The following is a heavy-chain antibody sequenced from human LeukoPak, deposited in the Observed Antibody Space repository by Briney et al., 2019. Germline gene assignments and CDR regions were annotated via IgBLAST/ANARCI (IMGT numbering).Heavy chain of an antibody. J-gene: IGHJ4*02. Sequence: GESLKISCKTSGYPFTAYWIGWVRHMPRKDLEWMGIIYPGDSGTIYKPSFQSQVTISADKSISTVYLQWNILKASDTAMYYCARLAVAGLDFWGQGTLVTVSS. CDR1: GYPFTAYW. CDR2: IYPGDSGT. V-gene: IGHV5-51*01. D-gene: IGHD6-19*01. CDR3: ARLAVAGLDF.